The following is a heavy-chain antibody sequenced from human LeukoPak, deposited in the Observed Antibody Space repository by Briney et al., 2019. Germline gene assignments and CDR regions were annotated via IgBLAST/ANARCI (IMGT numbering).Heavy chain of an antibody. D-gene: IGHD1-26*01. Sequence: SETLSLTCAVYGGSFSGYYWNWIRQPPGKGLEWIGYIYYNGNTNYSPSLKSRVTMSVDTSKNLFSLKVSSVTAADTAVYYCARGRSNYYGMDVWGQGTTVTVSS. CDR1: GGSFSGYY. CDR3: ARGRSNYYGMDV. CDR2: IYYNGNT. J-gene: IGHJ6*02. V-gene: IGHV4-59*01.